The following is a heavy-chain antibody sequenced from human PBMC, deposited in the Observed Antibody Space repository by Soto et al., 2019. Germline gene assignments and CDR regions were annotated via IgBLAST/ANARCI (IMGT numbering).Heavy chain of an antibody. CDR1: GFTFSSYA. D-gene: IGHD4-17*01. CDR3: AKDFYGDYAGHYYGMDV. V-gene: IGHV3-23*01. CDR2: ISGSGGST. J-gene: IGHJ6*02. Sequence: GGSLRLSCAASGFTFSSYAMSWGRQAAGKGLEGGSAISGSGGSTYYADSGKGRFTISRDNPKNTLYLQMNSLRAEDTAVYYCAKDFYGDYAGHYYGMDVWGQGTKVTVSS.